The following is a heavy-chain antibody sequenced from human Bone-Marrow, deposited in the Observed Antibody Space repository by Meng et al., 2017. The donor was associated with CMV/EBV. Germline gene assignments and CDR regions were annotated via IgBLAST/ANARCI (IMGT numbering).Heavy chain of an antibody. Sequence: ASVKVSCKASGYTFTGYYMHWVRQAPGQGLEWMGWINPNSGGTNYAQKFQGRVTMTRDTSISTAYMELSRLRSDDTAVYYCARGDDITIFGVVIIGYYYYGMDVWSQGTTVTVSS. CDR3: ARGDDITIFGVVIIGYYYYGMDV. V-gene: IGHV1-2*02. D-gene: IGHD3-3*01. J-gene: IGHJ6*02. CDR2: INPNSGGT. CDR1: GYTFTGYY.